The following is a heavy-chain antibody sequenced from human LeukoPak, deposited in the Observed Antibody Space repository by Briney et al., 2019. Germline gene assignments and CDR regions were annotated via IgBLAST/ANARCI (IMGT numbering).Heavy chain of an antibody. J-gene: IGHJ4*02. D-gene: IGHD4-17*01. CDR2: IKSKTDGGST. Sequence: GGSLRLSCVAPGFTFTNAWMAWVRQAPGKGLEWVARIKSKTDGGSTDYAAPMKGRFTISRDDLQSIVYLQMNSLKIEDTATYYCSTDDYGLWGQGTLVTVSS. V-gene: IGHV3-15*01. CDR3: STDDYGL. CDR1: GFTFTNAW.